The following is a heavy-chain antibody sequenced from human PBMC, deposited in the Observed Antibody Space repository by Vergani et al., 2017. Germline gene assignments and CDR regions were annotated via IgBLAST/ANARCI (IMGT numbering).Heavy chain of an antibody. CDR2: IIPIFGTA. V-gene: IGHV1-69*13. CDR3: AKDYYDSSGYFDY. Sequence: QVQLVQSGAEVKKPGASVKVSCKASGYTFTSYGISWVRQAPGQGLEWMGGIIPIFGTANYAQKFQGRVTITADESTSTAYMELSSLRSEDTAVYYCAKDYYDSSGYFDYWGQGTLVTVSS. D-gene: IGHD3-22*01. J-gene: IGHJ4*02. CDR1: GYTFTSYG.